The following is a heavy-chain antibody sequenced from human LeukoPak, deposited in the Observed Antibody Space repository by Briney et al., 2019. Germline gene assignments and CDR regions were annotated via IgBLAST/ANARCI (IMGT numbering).Heavy chain of an antibody. CDR1: GCSFTTHW. Sequence: GESLKISCKAAGCSFTTHWIGCVRQMPGKGLEWMGILHPGDSDTRYSPSFQGQVTISADKSISTAYLQWSSLKASDTAMYYCARRDTEVAATADYWGQGTLVTVSS. CDR2: LHPGDSDT. CDR3: ARRDTEVAATADY. J-gene: IGHJ4*02. D-gene: IGHD6-19*01. V-gene: IGHV5-51*01.